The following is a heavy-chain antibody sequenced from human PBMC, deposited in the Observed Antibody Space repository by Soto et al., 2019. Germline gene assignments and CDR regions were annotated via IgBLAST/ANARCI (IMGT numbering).Heavy chain of an antibody. J-gene: IGHJ4*02. CDR2: MYSSGTT. V-gene: IGHV3-53*01. Sequence: GGTLRLSCAASGFSVSSHHMNWVRHAPGKGLEWVSVMYSSGTTYYPDPLKGRCTMSRDNSKNMLYLQVDNLRADDTAVYYCARYGRDGFPLDYWGQGTLVTVSS. CDR1: GFSVSSHH. D-gene: IGHD1-1*01. CDR3: ARYGRDGFPLDY.